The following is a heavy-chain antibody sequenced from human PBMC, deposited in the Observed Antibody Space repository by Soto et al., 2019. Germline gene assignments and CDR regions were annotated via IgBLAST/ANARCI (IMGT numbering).Heavy chain of an antibody. CDR1: GYTFTSYG. V-gene: IGHV1-18*01. J-gene: IGHJ4*02. Sequence: QVQLVQSGAEVKKPGASVKVSCKASGYTFTSYGISWVRQAPGQGLEWMGWISAYNGNTNYAQKLQGRVTMTTDPSTSTAAMELRSLRSHDTAVYLCVGAAQPFYFDYGGQGTLVTVSS. CDR2: ISAYNGNT. D-gene: IGHD3-16*01. CDR3: VGAAQPFYFDY.